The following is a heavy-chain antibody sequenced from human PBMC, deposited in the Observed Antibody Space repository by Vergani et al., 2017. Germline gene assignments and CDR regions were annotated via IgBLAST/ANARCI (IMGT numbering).Heavy chain of an antibody. J-gene: IGHJ6*02. V-gene: IGHV5-10-1*03. Sequence: EVQLVQSGAEVKKPGESLRISCKGSGYSFTSYWISWVRQMPGKGLEWMGRIDPSDSYTNYSPSFQGHVTISADKSISTAYLQWSSLKASDTAMYYCARQSLCSGGSCYSGYYYGMDVWGQGTTVTVSS. CDR3: ARQSLCSGGSCYSGYYYGMDV. CDR2: IDPSDSYT. CDR1: GYSFTSYW. D-gene: IGHD2-15*01.